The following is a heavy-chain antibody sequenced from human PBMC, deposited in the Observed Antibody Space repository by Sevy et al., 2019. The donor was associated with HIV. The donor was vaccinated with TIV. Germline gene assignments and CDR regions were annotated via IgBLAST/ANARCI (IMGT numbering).Heavy chain of an antibody. CDR3: AKDLGVFSNGGNSDFDY. CDR2: ISYDGSHK. Sequence: GGSLRLSCEVSGFTFTSYGMHWVRQAPGKGLEWVAFISYDGSHKYFADSVKGRFTISRDNSKDTLYLQMNTLRAEDTAVYYCAKDLGVFSNGGNSDFDYWGQGTLVTVSS. V-gene: IGHV3-30*18. CDR1: GFTFTSYG. J-gene: IGHJ4*02. D-gene: IGHD2-21*02.